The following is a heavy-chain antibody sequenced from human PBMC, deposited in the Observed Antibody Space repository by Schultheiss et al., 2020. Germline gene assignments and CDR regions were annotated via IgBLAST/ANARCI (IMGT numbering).Heavy chain of an antibody. CDR2: ISGSGGST. J-gene: IGHJ5*02. D-gene: IGHD6-13*01. CDR1: GFTFSSYA. Sequence: GESLKISCAASGFTFSSYAMSWVRQAPGKGLEWVSAISGSGGSTYYADSVKGRFTISRDNSKNTLYLQMNSLRAEDTAVYYCAKDVIAAAGILNWFDPWGQGTLVTVS. CDR3: AKDVIAAAGILNWFDP. V-gene: IGHV3-23*01.